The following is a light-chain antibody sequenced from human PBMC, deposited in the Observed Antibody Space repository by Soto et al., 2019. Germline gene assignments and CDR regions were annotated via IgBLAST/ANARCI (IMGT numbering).Light chain of an antibody. CDR3: QTWGTGIHVV. V-gene: IGLV4-69*01. J-gene: IGLJ2*01. CDR2: LNSDGSH. Sequence: QPVLTQSPSASASLGASVKLTCTLSSGHSSYAIAWHQQQPEKGPRYLMKLNSDGSHSKGDGIPDRFSGSSSGAERYLTISSPQYEDEADYYCQTWGTGIHVVFGGGTKVTVL. CDR1: SGHSSYA.